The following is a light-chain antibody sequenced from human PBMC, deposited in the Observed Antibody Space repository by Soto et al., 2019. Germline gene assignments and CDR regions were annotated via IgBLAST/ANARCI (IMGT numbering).Light chain of an antibody. J-gene: IGKJ5*01. CDR2: AAS. Sequence: DLQMTQSPSSLSASVGDRVTITCRASQSISSYLNWYQQKPGKAPKLLIYAASSLQSGVPSRFSGSRSGTDFTPTISSLQPEDFATYYCQQSYSTPITFGQGTRLEIK. CDR3: QQSYSTPIT. V-gene: IGKV1-39*01. CDR1: QSISSY.